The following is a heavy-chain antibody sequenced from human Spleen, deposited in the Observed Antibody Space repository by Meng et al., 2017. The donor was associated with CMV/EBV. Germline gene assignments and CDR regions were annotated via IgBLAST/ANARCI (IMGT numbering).Heavy chain of an antibody. J-gene: IGHJ4*02. CDR1: GFTVSSNY. CDR3: ARARGEYGDYVDYFDY. V-gene: IGHV3-53*01. CDR2: IYSGGST. D-gene: IGHD4-17*01. Sequence: GGSLRLSCAASGFTVSSNYMSWVRQAPGKGLEWVSVIYSGGSTYYADSVKGRFTISRDNSKNTLYLQMNSLRVEDTAVYYCARARGEYGDYVDYFDYWGQGALVTVSS.